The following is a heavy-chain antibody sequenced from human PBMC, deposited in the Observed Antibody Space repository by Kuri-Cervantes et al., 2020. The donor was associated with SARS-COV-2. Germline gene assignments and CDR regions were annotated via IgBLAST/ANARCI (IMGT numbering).Heavy chain of an antibody. CDR1: GFTFSGYG. D-gene: IGHD6-19*01. J-gene: IGHJ5*02. Sequence: GESLKISCVASGFTFSGYGMNWVRQAPGKGLEWVAVISYDGSASYYADSVKGRFTISRDNSKNTLYLQLNSLTPEDTAVYYCATPSVAREYSWFDPWGQGTLVTVSS. CDR3: ATPSVAREYSWFDP. CDR2: ISYDGSAS. V-gene: IGHV3-30*03.